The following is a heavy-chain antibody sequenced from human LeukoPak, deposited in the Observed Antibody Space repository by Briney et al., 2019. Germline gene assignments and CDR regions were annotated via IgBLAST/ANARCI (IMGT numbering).Heavy chain of an antibody. J-gene: IGHJ3*02. CDR1: GLTFSKYW. CDR3: LTIVETTFDAFDI. CDR2: INPDDKSA. Sequence: PGGSLRLSCAASGLTFSKYWLHWLRQAPGKGLVWVSRINPDDKSASYADSVKGRFTIARDDARKTLYLQMNSLRAEDTAVYYCLTIVETTFDAFDIWGQGTMVTVSS. D-gene: IGHD2/OR15-2a*01. V-gene: IGHV3-74*01.